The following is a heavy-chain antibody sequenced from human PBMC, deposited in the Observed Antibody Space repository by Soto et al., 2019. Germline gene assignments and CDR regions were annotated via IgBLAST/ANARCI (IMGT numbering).Heavy chain of an antibody. CDR3: AREGLGGTFDY. CDR1: GFTVGTSF. J-gene: IGHJ4*02. D-gene: IGHD1-26*01. V-gene: IGHV3-53*02. CDR2: IYSGGTI. Sequence: EVQLVETGGGLIQPGGSLRLSYAASGFTVGTSFMSWVRQAPGKGLEWVSVIYSGGTIYYADSVKGRFTTSRDNSKNTLYLQMNSLRAEDTGVYYCAREGLGGTFDYWGQGTLVTVSS.